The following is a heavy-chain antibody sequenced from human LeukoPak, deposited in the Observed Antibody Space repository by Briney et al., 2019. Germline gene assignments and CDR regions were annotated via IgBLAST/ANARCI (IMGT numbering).Heavy chain of an antibody. Sequence: PGGSLRLSCAASGVTFSNYAMSWVRQAPGKGLEWVANIKQDGSEKYYVDSVKGRFTISRDNAKNSLYLQMNSLRAEDTAVYYCARDEGLDSGGYSDYWGQGTLVTVSS. CDR2: IKQDGSEK. V-gene: IGHV3-7*01. CDR1: GVTFSNYA. CDR3: ARDEGLDSGGYSDY. J-gene: IGHJ4*02. D-gene: IGHD3-22*01.